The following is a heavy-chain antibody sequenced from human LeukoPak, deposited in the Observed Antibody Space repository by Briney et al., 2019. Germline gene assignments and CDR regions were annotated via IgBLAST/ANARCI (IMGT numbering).Heavy chain of an antibody. CDR2: IYWNDDK. CDR1: GFSLSTSTVG. CDR3: ARNIAARPGAAFDY. Sequence: SGPTLVKPTQTLTLTCTFSGFSLSTSTVGVGWIRQPPGKALEWLAVIYWNDDKRYSPSVKSRLSVTKDTSKNQVVLTMTNVDPVDTATYYCARNIAARPGAAFDYWGQGTLVTVSS. J-gene: IGHJ4*02. D-gene: IGHD6-6*01. V-gene: IGHV2-5*01.